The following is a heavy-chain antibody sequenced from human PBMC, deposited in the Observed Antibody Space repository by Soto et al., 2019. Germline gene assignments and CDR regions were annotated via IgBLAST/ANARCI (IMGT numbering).Heavy chain of an antibody. CDR3: VHRHYDGSGSLEVDV. J-gene: IGHJ6*02. CDR1: GFSFSTTGMG. CDR2: LYWADDK. V-gene: IGHV2-5*02. Sequence: QITLKESGPTLVRPTETLTLTCSFSGFSFSTTGMGVGWVRQPPGEALEWLALLYWADDKRYSPSLKSRLTITADTSKNQVVLTMTSMDVVDTATYYCVHRHYDGSGSLEVDVWGQGITVTVSS. D-gene: IGHD3-10*01.